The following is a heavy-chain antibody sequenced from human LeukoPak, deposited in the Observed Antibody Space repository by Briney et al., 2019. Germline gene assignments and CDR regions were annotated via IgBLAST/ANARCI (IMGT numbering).Heavy chain of an antibody. CDR1: GLPIADFA. CDR2: ISGDGVST. Sequence: GGSLRLSCVASGLPIADFAMHWVRQAPGKGLEWVSLISGDGVSTFYADSVKGRFSISRDNSKNSLYMEMNSLRTEDAAMYYCAKESGKFDYWGQGTLVAVSS. CDR3: AKESGKFDY. J-gene: IGHJ4*02. V-gene: IGHV3-43*02.